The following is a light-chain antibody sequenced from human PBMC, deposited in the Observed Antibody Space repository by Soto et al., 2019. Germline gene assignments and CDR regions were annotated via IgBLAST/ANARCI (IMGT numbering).Light chain of an antibody. CDR1: QGIGDT. CDR3: QQRSKWPIT. CDR2: DTS. Sequence: EVVMTQSPATLSVSPGEGVTLSCRASQGIGDTLAWYQHKPGQTPRLLIYDTSSRATGIPDRFSGSGSGTDFTLTLSRLEPEDFAVYYCQQRSKWPITFGHGTRRE. V-gene: IGKV3D-20*02. J-gene: IGKJ5*01.